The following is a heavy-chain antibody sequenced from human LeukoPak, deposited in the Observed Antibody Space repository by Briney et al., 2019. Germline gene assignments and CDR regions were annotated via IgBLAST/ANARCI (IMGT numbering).Heavy chain of an antibody. CDR1: GYTFTGYY. J-gene: IGHJ6*01. Sequence: ASVKVSCKASGYTFTGYYMHWVRQAPGQGLEWMGWINPNSGGTNYAQKFQGRVTMTRDTSIGTAYMELSRLRSDDTAVYYCARFYDSYYYGMDVWGQGTTVTVSS. CDR3: ARFYDSYYYGMDV. CDR2: INPNSGGT. D-gene: IGHD4-17*01. V-gene: IGHV1-2*02.